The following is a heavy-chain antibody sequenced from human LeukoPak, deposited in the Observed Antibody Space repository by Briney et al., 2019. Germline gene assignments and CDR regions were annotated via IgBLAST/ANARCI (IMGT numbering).Heavy chain of an antibody. CDR1: GFTFDDYA. Sequence: QSGGSLRLSCAASGFTFDDYAMHWVRQAPGKGLEWVSLISWDGGSTYYADSVKGRFTISRDNSKNSLYLQMNSLRAEDTALYYCAKEGYYDSSGYIDYWGQGTLVTVSS. CDR2: ISWDGGST. D-gene: IGHD3-22*01. CDR3: AKEGYYDSSGYIDY. J-gene: IGHJ4*02. V-gene: IGHV3-43D*03.